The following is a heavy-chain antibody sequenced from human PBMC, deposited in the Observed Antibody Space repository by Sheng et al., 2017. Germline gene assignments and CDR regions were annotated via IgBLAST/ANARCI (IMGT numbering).Heavy chain of an antibody. CDR3: ARQRYSSGIVDY. CDR1: GGSLSGYY. Sequence: QVQLQQWGAGLLKPSETLSLTCAVYGGSLSGYYWSWIRQPPGKGLEWIGEINHSGSTNYNPSLKSRVTISVDTSKNQFSLKLSSVTAADTAVYYCARQRYSSGIVDYWGQGTLVTVSS. V-gene: IGHV4-34*01. CDR2: INHSGST. J-gene: IGHJ4*02. D-gene: IGHD6-19*01.